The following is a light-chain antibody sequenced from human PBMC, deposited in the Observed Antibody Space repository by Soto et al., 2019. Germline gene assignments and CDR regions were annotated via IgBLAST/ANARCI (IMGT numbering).Light chain of an antibody. Sequence: QSALTQPPSASGTPGQRVTISCSGSSSNIGSNYVYWYQQLPGTVPQLLIYRNSERPSGVPDRFSGSKSGTSASLAISGLRSEDEADYYCAAWDDSRSGVVFGGGTQLTVL. V-gene: IGLV1-47*01. CDR2: RNS. CDR1: SSNIGSNY. J-gene: IGLJ2*01. CDR3: AAWDDSRSGVV.